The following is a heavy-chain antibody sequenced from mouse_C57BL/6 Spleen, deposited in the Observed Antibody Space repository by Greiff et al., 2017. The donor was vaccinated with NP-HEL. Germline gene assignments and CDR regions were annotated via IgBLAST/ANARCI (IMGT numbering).Heavy chain of an antibody. V-gene: IGHV1-62-2*01. CDR3: ARHEEEGGYYGSRQFAY. CDR1: GYTFTEYT. J-gene: IGHJ3*01. CDR2: FYPGSGSI. D-gene: IGHD1-1*01. Sequence: QVQLQQSGAELVKPGASVKLSCKASGYTFTEYTIHWVKQRSGQGLEWIGWFYPGSGSIKYNEKFKDKATLTADKSSSTVYMELSRLTSEDSAVYFCARHEEEGGYYGSRQFAYWGQGTLVTVSA.